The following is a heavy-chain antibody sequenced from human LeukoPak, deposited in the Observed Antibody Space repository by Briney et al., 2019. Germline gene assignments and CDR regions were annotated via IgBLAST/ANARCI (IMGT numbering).Heavy chain of an antibody. CDR2: IRFDGSKE. CDR3: ARVGIAAAAHSFDP. J-gene: IGHJ5*02. CDR1: GFIFTTYG. Sequence: PGGSLRLSCVASGFIFTTYGMHWVRQAPGRGLEWVAFIRFDGSKEDYGDSVKGRFTISRDNSKNTLYLQMNSLRLEDTAVYYCARVGIAAAAHSFDPWGQGTLVTV. D-gene: IGHD6-13*01. V-gene: IGHV3-30*02.